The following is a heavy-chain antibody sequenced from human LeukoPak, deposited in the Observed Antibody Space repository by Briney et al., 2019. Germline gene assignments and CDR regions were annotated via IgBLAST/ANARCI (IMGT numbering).Heavy chain of an antibody. J-gene: IGHJ4*02. Sequence: PGGSLRLSCAASGFTVSSNYMSWVRQAPGKGLEWVSVIYSGGSTYYADSVKGRFTISRDNSKNTLYLQMNSLSAEDTAVYYCASNRYYSGSGSYYWYYWGQGTLVTVSS. D-gene: IGHD3-10*01. CDR2: IYSGGST. V-gene: IGHV3-53*01. CDR3: ASNRYYSGSGSYYWYY. CDR1: GFTVSSNY.